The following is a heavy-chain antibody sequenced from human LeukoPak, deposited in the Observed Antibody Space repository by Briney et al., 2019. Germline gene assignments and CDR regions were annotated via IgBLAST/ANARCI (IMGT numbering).Heavy chain of an antibody. J-gene: IGHJ5*02. Sequence: SGTLSLTCAVSGVSISSTNYYRAWIRQPPGKGLEWIASIYYSGSTYYNSSLKSRVTISVDTSKNQFSLKLSSVTAADTAVYYCARVPCISTTCSPINWFDPWGQGTLVTVSS. CDR3: ARVPCISTTCSPINWFDP. V-gene: IGHV4-39*07. D-gene: IGHD2-2*01. CDR2: IYYSGST. CDR1: GVSISSTNYY.